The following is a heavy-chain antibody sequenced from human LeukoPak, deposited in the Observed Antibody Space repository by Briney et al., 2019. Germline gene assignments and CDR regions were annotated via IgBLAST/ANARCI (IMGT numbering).Heavy chain of an antibody. Sequence: RGSLRLSCTASGFNRYTIVWVRQSPGKGLEGLSHIGSYDVTTYYAASVRGRFTISRDKGKNSVYLQMTNLRVEDTAVYYCAADGPGGTELSWFDPWGQGTPVTVSS. D-gene: IGHD1-26*01. CDR3: AADGPGGTELSWFDP. CDR1: GFNRYT. V-gene: IGHV3-48*01. CDR2: IGSYDVTT. J-gene: IGHJ5*02.